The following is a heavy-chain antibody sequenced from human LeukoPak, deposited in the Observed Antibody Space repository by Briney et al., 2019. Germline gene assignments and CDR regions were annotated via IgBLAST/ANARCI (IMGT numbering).Heavy chain of an antibody. J-gene: IGHJ5*02. V-gene: IGHV4-61*01. D-gene: IGHD1-26*01. CDR3: ARSRAFNSGAFDP. CDR2: IYNGVNT. Sequence: SETLSLTCTVSGASVSSASYWTWVRQPPGKGVEWIAHIYNGVNTNYNPSLKSRVTISVDTSKNQFSLRLNSVTAADTAVYYCARSRAFNSGAFDPWGQGSLVTVSS. CDR1: GASVSSASY.